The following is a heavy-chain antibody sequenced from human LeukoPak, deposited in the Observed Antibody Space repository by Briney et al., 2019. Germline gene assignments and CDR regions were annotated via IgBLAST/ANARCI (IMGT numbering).Heavy chain of an antibody. CDR1: GGSISSSSYY. Sequence: SETLSLTCTVSGGSISSSSYYWGWIRQPPGKGLEWIGSIYYSGSTYYNPSLKSRVTISVDTSKNQFSLKLSSVTAADTAVYYCASAPSDSSGWYHLLYFDYWGQEPWSPSPQ. D-gene: IGHD6-19*01. CDR2: IYYSGST. V-gene: IGHV4-39*07. CDR3: ASAPSDSSGWYHLLYFDY. J-gene: IGHJ4*01.